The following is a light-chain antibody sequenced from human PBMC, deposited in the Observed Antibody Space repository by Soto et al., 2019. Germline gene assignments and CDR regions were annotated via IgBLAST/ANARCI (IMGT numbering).Light chain of an antibody. Sequence: EIVLTQSPATLSLSPGERATLSCRASQSVKNYLAWYQQKPGQAPRLLIYDISNRATGIPARFSGSGSGADFTLPISSLEPEDFAVYYCQQRNNWPWLTFGGGTRVEIK. CDR1: QSVKNY. J-gene: IGKJ4*01. V-gene: IGKV3-11*01. CDR2: DIS. CDR3: QQRNNWPWLT.